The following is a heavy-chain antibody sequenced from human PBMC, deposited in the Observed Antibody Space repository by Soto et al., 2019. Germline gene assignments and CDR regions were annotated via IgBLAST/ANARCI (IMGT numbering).Heavy chain of an antibody. CDR3: ARDVGGITGTIFDY. CDR1: GGSVSSGSYY. D-gene: IGHD1-7*01. V-gene: IGHV4-61*01. Sequence: SETLSLTCTVSGGSVSSGSYYWSWIRQPPGKGLEWIGYIYYSGSTNYNPSLKSRVTISVDTSKNQFSLKLSSVTAADTAVYYCARDVGGITGTIFDYWGQGTLVTVSS. J-gene: IGHJ4*02. CDR2: IYYSGST.